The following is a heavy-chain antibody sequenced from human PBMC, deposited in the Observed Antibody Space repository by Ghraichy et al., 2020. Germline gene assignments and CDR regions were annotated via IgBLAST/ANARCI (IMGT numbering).Heavy chain of an antibody. CDR3: ARGGGTVVTPFWFDP. CDR1: GGSVSSGSYY. J-gene: IGHJ5*02. Sequence: SETLSLTCTVSGGSVSSGSYYWSWIRQPPGKGLEWIGYIYYSGSTNYNPSLKSRVTISVDTSKNQFSLKLSSVTAADTAVYYCARGGGTVVTPFWFDPWGQGTLVTVSS. D-gene: IGHD4-23*01. V-gene: IGHV4-61*01. CDR2: IYYSGST.